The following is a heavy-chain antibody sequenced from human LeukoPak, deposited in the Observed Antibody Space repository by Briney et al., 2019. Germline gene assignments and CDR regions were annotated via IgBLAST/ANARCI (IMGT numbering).Heavy chain of an antibody. J-gene: IGHJ5*02. CDR2: MNPNSGNT. CDR3: ASSYSSGSGWFDP. CDR1: GYTFTSYD. Sequence: ASVKVSCKASGYTFTSYDINWVRQATGQGLEWMGWMNPNSGNTGYAQRFQGRVTMTRNTSISTAYMELSSLRFEDTAVYYCASSYSSGSGWFDPWGQGTLVTVSS. D-gene: IGHD6-19*01. V-gene: IGHV1-8*01.